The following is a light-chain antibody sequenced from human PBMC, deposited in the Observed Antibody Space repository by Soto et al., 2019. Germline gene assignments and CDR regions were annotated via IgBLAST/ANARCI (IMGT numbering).Light chain of an antibody. V-gene: IGKV1-39*01. CDR1: QSISSY. CDR3: QQCTSSPIT. CDR2: APS. J-gene: IGKJ5*01. Sequence: DIQMTQSPSSLSASVGDRVTITCRSSQSISSYLNWYQQKPGKAPKLLIYAPSSLQSGAPSRFSSSGSGTDFTLTISRLQAEYFAFYYCQQCTSSPITFGQGTRLEIK.